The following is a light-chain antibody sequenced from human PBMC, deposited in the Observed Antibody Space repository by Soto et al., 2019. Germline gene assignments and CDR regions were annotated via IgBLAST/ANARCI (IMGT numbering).Light chain of an antibody. CDR3: QQYNSYSQMT. CDR1: QFISHW. Sequence: DIQLTQYPSTLSASVGDRVTITCRASQFISHWLAWYQQKPGKAPNLLIYDASSLERGVPSRFSGSGFGTDFTLTISSLQPDDFATYYCQQYNSYSQMTFGEGTKVEIK. CDR2: DAS. V-gene: IGKV1-5*01. J-gene: IGKJ4*01.